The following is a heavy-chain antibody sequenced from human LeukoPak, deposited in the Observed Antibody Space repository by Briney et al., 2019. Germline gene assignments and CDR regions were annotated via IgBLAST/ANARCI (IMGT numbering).Heavy chain of an antibody. CDR1: GGSISSYY. D-gene: IGHD3-10*01. V-gene: IGHV4-59*12. Sequence: SETLSLTCTVSGGSISSYYWSWIRQPPGKGLEWIGYIYYSGSTNYNPSLKSRVTISVDTSKNQFSLKLSSVTAADTAVYYCARGLRRFGELRSNLDYWGQGTLVTVSS. CDR3: ARGLRRFGELRSNLDY. J-gene: IGHJ4*02. CDR2: IYYSGST.